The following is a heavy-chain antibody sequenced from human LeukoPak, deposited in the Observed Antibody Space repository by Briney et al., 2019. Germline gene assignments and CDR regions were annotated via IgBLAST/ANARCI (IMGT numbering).Heavy chain of an antibody. CDR1: GFTFSSYA. V-gene: IGHV3-64*01. CDR3: ARMEEYYYYYGMDV. CDR2: ISSNGGST. J-gene: IGHJ6*02. D-gene: IGHD3-3*01. Sequence: GGSLRLSCAASGFTFSSYAMHWVRQARGKGLEYVSAISSNGGSTSYANSVKGRFTISRDNSKNTLYLQMGSLRAEDMAVYYCARMEEYYYYYGMDVWGQGTTVTVSS.